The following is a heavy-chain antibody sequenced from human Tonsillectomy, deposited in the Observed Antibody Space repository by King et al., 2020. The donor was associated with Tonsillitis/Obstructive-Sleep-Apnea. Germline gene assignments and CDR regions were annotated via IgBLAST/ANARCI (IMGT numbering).Heavy chain of an antibody. V-gene: IGHV4-59*01. D-gene: IGHD1-26*01. CDR2: IYYSGST. CDR1: GGSISSYY. Sequence: QLQESGPGLVKPSETLSLTCTVSGGSISSYYWSWIRQPPGKGLEWIGYIYYSGSTNYNPSLKSRVTISVDTSKNQFSLKLSSVTAADTAVYYCARTNSGSYYGMEAWGPGTTVTVS. CDR3: ARTNSGSYYGMEA. J-gene: IGHJ6*02.